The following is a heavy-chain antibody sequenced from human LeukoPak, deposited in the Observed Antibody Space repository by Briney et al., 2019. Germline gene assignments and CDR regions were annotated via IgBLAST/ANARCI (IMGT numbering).Heavy chain of an antibody. V-gene: IGHV1-46*01. CDR1: GYTFTSYY. CDR2: INPSGGNT. CDR3: ARGKGVMITFGGVMGY. D-gene: IGHD3-16*01. J-gene: IGHJ4*02. Sequence: ASVKVSCKASGYTFTSYYMHWVRQAPGQGLEWMGIINPSGGNTSYAQKFQGRVTMTRDTSTSTVYMELSSLRSEDTAVYYCARGKGVMITFGGVMGYWGQGTLVTVSS.